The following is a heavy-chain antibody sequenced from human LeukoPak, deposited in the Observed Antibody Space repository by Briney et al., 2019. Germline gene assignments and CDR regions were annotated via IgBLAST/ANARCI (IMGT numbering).Heavy chain of an antibody. D-gene: IGHD2-2*01. CDR2: INHSGST. J-gene: IGHJ6*03. CDR1: GGPFSGYY. CDR3: ARGDCSSTSCRFRYYYYYMDV. Sequence: PSETLSLTCAVYGGPFSGYYWSWIRQPPGKGLEWIGEINHSGSTNYNPSLKSRVTISVDTSKNQFSLKLSSVTAADTAVYYCARGDCSSTSCRFRYYYYYMDVWGKGTTVTVSS. V-gene: IGHV4-34*01.